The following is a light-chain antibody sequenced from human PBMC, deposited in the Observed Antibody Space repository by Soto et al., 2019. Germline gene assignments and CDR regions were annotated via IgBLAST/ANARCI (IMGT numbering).Light chain of an antibody. CDR2: ATS. Sequence: TVMTQSPATLSVSPGETATLSCTASRSIGDNLAWYQVKPGQAPRLLISATSTRATGIPDRFRGSGSGTYFTLTIISLQSEDSAVYYCQQYNFWPGLTLGGGTRVEIK. CDR3: QQYNFWPGLT. CDR1: RSIGDN. J-gene: IGKJ4*01. V-gene: IGKV3-15*01.